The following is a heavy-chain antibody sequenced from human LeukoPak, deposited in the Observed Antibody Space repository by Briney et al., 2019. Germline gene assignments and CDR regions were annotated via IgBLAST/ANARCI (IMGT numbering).Heavy chain of an antibody. D-gene: IGHD2-15*01. CDR2: ISGSGGST. CDR3: AKDIVVVVAAPHYFDY. CDR1: GLTFSSYA. V-gene: IGHV3-23*01. J-gene: IGHJ4*02. Sequence: GGSLRLSCAASGLTFSSYAMSWVRQAPGKGLEWVSAISGSGGSTYYADSVKGRFTISRDNSKNTLYLQMNSLRAEDTAVYYCAKDIVVVVAAPHYFDYWGQGTLVTVSS.